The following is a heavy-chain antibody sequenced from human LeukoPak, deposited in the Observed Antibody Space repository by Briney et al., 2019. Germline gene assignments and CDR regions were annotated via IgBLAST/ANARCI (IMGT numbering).Heavy chain of an antibody. Sequence: GGSLRLSCAASGFTFNTYTMNWVRQAPGKGLEWVSYISGSSGIIDYADSVRGRFTISRDNAKNSLYLQMNSLRAEDTAVYYCVKAIVAAGYDYWGQGTLVTVSS. D-gene: IGHD6-13*01. J-gene: IGHJ4*02. CDR1: GFTFNTYT. CDR3: VKAIVAAGYDY. CDR2: ISGSSGII. V-gene: IGHV3-48*01.